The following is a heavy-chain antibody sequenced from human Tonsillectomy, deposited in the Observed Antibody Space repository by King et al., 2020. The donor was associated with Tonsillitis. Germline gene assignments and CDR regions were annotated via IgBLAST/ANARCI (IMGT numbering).Heavy chain of an antibody. Sequence: VQLVESGGGVVQPGRSLRLSCAASGFTFNSFGIHWVRQAPGKGLEWVAVISYDGDNKYYADSVKGRFTISRDNSKNTLYLQMTSLRAEDTAMYYCAKDGLTGDLYYYFGMDVWGQGTTVTVS. V-gene: IGHV3-30*18. CDR1: GFTFNSFG. CDR3: AKDGLTGDLYYYFGMDV. D-gene: IGHD7-27*01. J-gene: IGHJ6*02. CDR2: ISYDGDNK.